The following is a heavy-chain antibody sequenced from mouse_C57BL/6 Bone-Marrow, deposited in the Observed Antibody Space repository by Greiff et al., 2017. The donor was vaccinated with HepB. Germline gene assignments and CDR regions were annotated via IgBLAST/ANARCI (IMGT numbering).Heavy chain of an antibody. J-gene: IGHJ1*03. CDR3: ARFPLGLRYFDV. D-gene: IGHD3-1*01. CDR2: IYPGSGST. Sequence: VQLQQPGAELVKPGASVKMSCKASGYTFTSYWITWVKQRPGQGLEWIGDIYPGSGSTNYNEKFKSKATLTVDTSSSTAYMQLSSLTSEDSAVYYCARFPLGLRYFDVWGTGTTVTVSS. CDR1: GYTFTSYW. V-gene: IGHV1-55*01.